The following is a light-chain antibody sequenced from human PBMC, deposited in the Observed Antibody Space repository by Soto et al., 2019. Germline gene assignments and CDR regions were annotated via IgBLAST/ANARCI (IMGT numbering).Light chain of an antibody. CDR2: GAS. CDR3: QQYNNWPPKT. CDR1: QSVSSN. Sequence: EFVMTQSPATLSASPGERATLSCRASQSVSSNLAWYQQKPGQAPRLLIYGASTRATGIPARFSGSGSGTEFTLTISSLQSEDFAVYYCQQYNNWPPKTFGGGTKVDIK. J-gene: IGKJ4*01. V-gene: IGKV3-15*01.